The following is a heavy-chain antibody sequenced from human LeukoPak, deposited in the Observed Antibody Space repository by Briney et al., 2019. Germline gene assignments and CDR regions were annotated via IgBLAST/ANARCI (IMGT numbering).Heavy chain of an antibody. CDR3: ARGRWLVRVFDY. J-gene: IGHJ4*02. V-gene: IGHV4-39*07. D-gene: IGHD6-19*01. CDR2: IYYSGST. Sequence: PSETLSLTCTVSGGSISSSSYYWGWIRQPPGKGLEWIGSIYYSGSTYYNPSLKSRVTISVDTSKNQFSLKLSSVTAADTAVYYCARGRWLVRVFDYWGQGTLVTVSS. CDR1: GGSISSSSYY.